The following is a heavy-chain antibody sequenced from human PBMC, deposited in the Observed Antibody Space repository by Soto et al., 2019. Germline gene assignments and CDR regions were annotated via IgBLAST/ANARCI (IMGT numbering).Heavy chain of an antibody. J-gene: IGHJ4*02. CDR2: IYYSGST. Sequence: SETLSLTCTVSGGSISSYYWSWIRQPPGKGLEWIGYIYYSGSTNYNPSLKSRVTISVDTSKNQFSLKLSSVTAADTAVYYCARDLRGDIDYWGQGTLVTVSS. D-gene: IGHD6-25*01. CDR3: ARDLRGDIDY. CDR1: GGSISSYY. V-gene: IGHV4-59*01.